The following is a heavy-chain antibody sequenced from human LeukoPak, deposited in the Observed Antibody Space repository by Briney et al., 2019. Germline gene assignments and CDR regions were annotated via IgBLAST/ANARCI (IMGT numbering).Heavy chain of an antibody. J-gene: IGHJ6*04. CDR3: ARDCSSTSCLYYYYGMDV. Sequence: ASVKVSCKASGYTFTSYGISWERQAPGQGLEWMGWISAYNGNTNYAQKLQGRVTMTTDTSTSTAYMELRSLRSDDTAVYYCARDCSSTSCLYYYYGMDVWGKGTTVTVSS. D-gene: IGHD2-2*01. V-gene: IGHV1-18*01. CDR2: ISAYNGNT. CDR1: GYTFTSYG.